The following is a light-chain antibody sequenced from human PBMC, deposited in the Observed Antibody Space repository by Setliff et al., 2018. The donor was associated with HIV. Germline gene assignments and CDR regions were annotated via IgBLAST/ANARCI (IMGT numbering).Light chain of an antibody. CDR2: RNN. CDR1: NSSIGSNY. J-gene: IGLJ2*01. CDR3: ATWDDSLTTPRI. V-gene: IGLV1-47*01. Sequence: QSVLTQPPSASGTPGQRITISCSGSNSSIGSNYVSWYQQLPGTAPKLLMFRNNQRPSGVSDRFSGSKSGTSASLAISGLRSEDEGDYYCATWDDSLTTPRIFGGGTK.